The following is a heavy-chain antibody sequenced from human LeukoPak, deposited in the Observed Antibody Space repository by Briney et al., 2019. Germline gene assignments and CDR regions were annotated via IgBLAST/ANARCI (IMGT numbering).Heavy chain of an antibody. V-gene: IGHV4-39*07. D-gene: IGHD6-13*01. J-gene: IGHJ6*03. CDR2: IYYSGST. CDR3: ARDFTGRYSFHMDV. Sequence: SETLSLTCTVSGGSISSSSYYWGWIRQPPGKGLEWIGSIYYSGSTYYNPSLKSRVTISVDTSKNQFSLKLSSVTAADTAVYYCARDFTGRYSFHMDVWGKGTTVTVSS. CDR1: GGSISSSSYY.